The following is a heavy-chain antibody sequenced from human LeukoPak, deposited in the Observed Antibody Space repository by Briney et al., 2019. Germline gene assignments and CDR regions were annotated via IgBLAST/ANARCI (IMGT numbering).Heavy chain of an antibody. J-gene: IGHJ3*01. V-gene: IGHV1-2*02. CDR1: GYNFNSYY. CDR2: INPDNGKT. CDR3: ARNEPAVSVVDAFDV. D-gene: IGHD1-1*01. Sequence: ASVKVSCKASGYNFNSYYIHWVRQAPGQGLTWMGWINPDNGKTKYAPRFQGRATMTWDTSINTAYVDLSGLRSDDTAVYYCARNEPAVSVVDAFDVWGQGTVVTVSS.